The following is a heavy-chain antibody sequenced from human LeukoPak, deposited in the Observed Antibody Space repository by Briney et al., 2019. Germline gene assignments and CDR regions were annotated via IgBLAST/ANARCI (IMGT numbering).Heavy chain of an antibody. CDR1: GGTFISYA. D-gene: IGHD3-9*01. J-gene: IGHJ3*02. Sequence: SVKVSCKASGGTFISYAISWVRQAPGQGLEWMGGIIPTFGTANYAQKFQGRVTITADESTSTAYMELSSLRSEDTAVYYCARSDILTGYAFDIWGQGTMVTVSS. V-gene: IGHV1-69*01. CDR2: IIPTFGTA. CDR3: ARSDILTGYAFDI.